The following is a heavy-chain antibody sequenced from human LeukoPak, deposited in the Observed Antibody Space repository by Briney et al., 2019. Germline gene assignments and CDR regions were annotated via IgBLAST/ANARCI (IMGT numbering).Heavy chain of an antibody. CDR3: AKELKMAVVGTVAFDI. J-gene: IGHJ3*02. V-gene: IGHV3-23*01. D-gene: IGHD5-24*01. CDR2: ISASGGST. Sequence: GGSLRLSCAASGLTFSSYAMSWVRQAPGKGLEWVSAISASGGSTYYADSVKGRFTISRDNSKNTPYLQMNSLRAEDTAVYYCAKELKMAVVGTVAFDIWGQGTKVTV. CDR1: GLTFSSYA.